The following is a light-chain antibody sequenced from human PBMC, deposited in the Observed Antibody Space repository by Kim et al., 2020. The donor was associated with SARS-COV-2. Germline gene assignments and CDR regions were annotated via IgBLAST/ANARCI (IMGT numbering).Light chain of an antibody. V-gene: IGKV4-1*01. CDR3: QQYYNTPLT. J-gene: IGKJ5*01. CDR2: WAS. Sequence: DIVMTQSPDSLAVSLGERATINCKSSQSVLYSSNNKNYLAWYQQKPGQPPKLLIYWASTRESGVPDRFSGSGSGTDFTLTISSLQAEDVAVYSCQQYYNTPLTFGQGTRLEIK. CDR1: QSVLYSSNNKNY.